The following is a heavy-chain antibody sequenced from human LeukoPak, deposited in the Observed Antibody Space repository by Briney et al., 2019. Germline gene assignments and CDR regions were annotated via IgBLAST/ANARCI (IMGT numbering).Heavy chain of an antibody. CDR2: ISYDGSNK. CDR1: GFTFSSYA. CDR3: ARDSIAAAGTRRRGAFDI. D-gene: IGHD6-13*01. Sequence: GGSLRLSCAASGFTFSSYAMHWVRQAPGKGLEWVAVISYDGSNKYYADSVKGRFTISRDNSKNTLYLQMNSLRAEDTAVYYCARDSIAAAGTRRRGAFDIWGQGTMVTVSS. J-gene: IGHJ3*02. V-gene: IGHV3-30-3*01.